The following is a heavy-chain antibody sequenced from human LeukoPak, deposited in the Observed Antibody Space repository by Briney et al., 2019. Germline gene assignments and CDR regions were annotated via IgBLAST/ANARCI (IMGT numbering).Heavy chain of an antibody. Sequence: GGSLRLSCAASGFTFSSYWMSWVRQAPGKGLEWVANIKQDGSEKYYVDSVKGRFTISRDNAKNSLYLQMNSLRAEDTAVYYCARSSSWYSYYYYMDVWGKGTTVTVSS. CDR2: IKQDGSEK. CDR3: ARSSSWYSYYYYMDV. J-gene: IGHJ6*03. CDR1: GFTFSSYW. V-gene: IGHV3-7*01. D-gene: IGHD6-13*01.